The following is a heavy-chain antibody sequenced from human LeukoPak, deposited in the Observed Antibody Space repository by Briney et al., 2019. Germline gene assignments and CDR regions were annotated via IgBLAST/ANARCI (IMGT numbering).Heavy chain of an antibody. D-gene: IGHD2-2*01. J-gene: IGHJ6*02. CDR1: GGSISSFY. CDR2: ISYGGGT. V-gene: IGHV4-59*08. CDR3: ARVYCSSTSCYFYGMDV. Sequence: SETLSLTCAVSGGSISSFYWSWVRQPPGKGLEWVGYISYGGGTTYNPSLKRRVSMSIDTSKNQFSLRLSSVTAADTALYYCARVYCSSTSCYFYGMDVWGQGTTVTVSS.